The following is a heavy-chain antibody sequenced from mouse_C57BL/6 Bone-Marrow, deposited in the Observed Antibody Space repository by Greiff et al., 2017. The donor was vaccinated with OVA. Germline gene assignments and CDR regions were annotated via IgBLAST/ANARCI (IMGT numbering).Heavy chain of an antibody. V-gene: IGHV14-2*01. CDR2: IDPEDGET. CDR3: AREGNPLDY. Sequence: EVMLQQSGAELVKPGASVKLSCTASGFNIKDYYMHWVKQRTEQGLEWIGRIDPEDGETKYAPKFQGKATITADPSSNTASLRVSSLTSEEAAVCYCAREGNPLDYGGEGTTLTVSS. J-gene: IGHJ2*01. CDR1: GFNIKDYY.